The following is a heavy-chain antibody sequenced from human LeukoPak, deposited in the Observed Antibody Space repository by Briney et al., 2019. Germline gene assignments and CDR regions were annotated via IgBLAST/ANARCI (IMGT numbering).Heavy chain of an antibody. CDR3: ARSGSYGGHFDN. D-gene: IGHD1-26*01. CDR2: IYYSGTT. Sequence: SETLSLTCTVSGGSISSYHWSWIRQPPGKGLEWIGYIYYSGTTNYNPSLKSRVTISVDTSKNQFSLKLTSVTAADTAVYYCARSGSYGGHFDNWGQGTLVTVSS. V-gene: IGHV4-59*08. J-gene: IGHJ4*02. CDR1: GGSISSYH.